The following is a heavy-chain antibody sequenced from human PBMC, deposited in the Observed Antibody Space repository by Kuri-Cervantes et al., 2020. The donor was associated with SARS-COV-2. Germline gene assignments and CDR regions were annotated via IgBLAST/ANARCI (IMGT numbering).Heavy chain of an antibody. D-gene: IGHD3-22*01. CDR1: GASIGSTDSY. Sequence: SETLSLTCTVSGASIGSTDSYWGWIRQPPGKGLEWIGSIYHSGSTYYNPSLKSRVTISVDTSKNQFSLKLSSVTAADTAVYYCARLSYYYDSSGYYGGNWFDPWGQGTLVTVSS. CDR3: ARLSYYYDSSGYYGGNWFDP. J-gene: IGHJ5*02. CDR2: IYHSGST. V-gene: IGHV4-39*07.